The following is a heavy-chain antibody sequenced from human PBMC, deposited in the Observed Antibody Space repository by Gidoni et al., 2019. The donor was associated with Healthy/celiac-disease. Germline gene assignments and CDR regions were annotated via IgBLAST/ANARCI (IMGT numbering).Heavy chain of an antibody. V-gene: IGHV5-51*03. D-gene: IGHD3-22*01. Sequence: EVQLVQSGAEVKKPGESLKISCKGSGYSFTSYWIGWVRQMPGKGLEWMGIIYPGDSDTRYSPSFQGQVTISADKSISTAYLQWSSLKASDTAMYYCARSYYYDSSGYYGYGMDVWGQGTTVTVSS. CDR2: IYPGDSDT. CDR3: ARSYYYDSSGYYGYGMDV. J-gene: IGHJ6*02. CDR1: GYSFTSYW.